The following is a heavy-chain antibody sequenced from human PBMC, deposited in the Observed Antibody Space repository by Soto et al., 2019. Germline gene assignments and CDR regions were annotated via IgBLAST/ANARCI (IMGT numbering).Heavy chain of an antibody. CDR3: ARDRGATYYDFWSGYYTGIGYYYGMDV. CDR2: IYYGGST. CDR1: GGTISSVGYC. J-gene: IGHJ6*02. D-gene: IGHD3-3*01. Sequence: SETLSLTCTVSGGTISSVGYCLRCIPPPPGKGLEWTGYIYYGGSTYYNPPLKSRGTISVDTSKNHFSLKLSSVTAADTAVYYCARDRGATYYDFWSGYYTGIGYYYGMDVWGQGTTVTVSS. V-gene: IGHV4-30-4*08.